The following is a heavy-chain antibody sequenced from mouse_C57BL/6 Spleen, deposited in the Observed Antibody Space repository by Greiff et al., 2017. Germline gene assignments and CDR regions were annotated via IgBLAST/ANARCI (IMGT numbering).Heavy chain of an antibody. J-gene: IGHJ3*01. V-gene: IGHV1-80*01. D-gene: IGHD2-4*01. CDR1: GYAFSSYW. CDR2: IYPGDGDT. CDR3: ARDYYSRGAWFAY. Sequence: VKLMESGAELVKPGASVTISCKASGYAFSSYWMNWVKQRPGKGLEWIGQIYPGDGDTNYNGKFKGKATLTADKSSSTAYMQLSSLTSEDSAVYFCARDYYSRGAWFAYWGQGTLVTVSA.